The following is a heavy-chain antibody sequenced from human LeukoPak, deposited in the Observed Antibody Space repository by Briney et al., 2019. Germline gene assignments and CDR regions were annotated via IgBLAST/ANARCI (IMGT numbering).Heavy chain of an antibody. CDR1: GGTFSSYA. CDR2: IIPILGIA. D-gene: IGHD5-24*01. V-gene: IGHV1-69*04. Sequence: GSSVKVSCKASGGTFSSYAISWVRQAPGQGLEWMGWIIPILGIANYAQKFQGRVTITADKSTSTAYMELSSLRSEDTAVYYCARTSIEMATMNLDYWGQGTLVTVSS. J-gene: IGHJ4*02. CDR3: ARTSIEMATMNLDY.